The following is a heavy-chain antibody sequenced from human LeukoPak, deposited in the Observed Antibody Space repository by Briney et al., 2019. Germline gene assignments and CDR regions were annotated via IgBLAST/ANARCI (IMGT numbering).Heavy chain of an antibody. CDR1: GYTFTGYY. CDR3: ARWAGSAGYYYYYMDV. CDR2: ITPNSGGT. Sequence: ASVKVSCKASGYTFTGYYMRWVRQAPGQGLEWMGWITPNSGGTNYAQKFQGRVTMTRDTSISTAYMELSRLRSDDTAVYYCARWAGSAGYYYYYMDVWGKGTTVTVSS. J-gene: IGHJ6*03. D-gene: IGHD1-14*01. V-gene: IGHV1-2*02.